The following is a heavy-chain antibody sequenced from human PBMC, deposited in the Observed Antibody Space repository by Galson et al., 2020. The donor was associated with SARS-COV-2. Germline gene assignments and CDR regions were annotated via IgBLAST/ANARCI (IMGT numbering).Heavy chain of an antibody. D-gene: IGHD5-12*01. CDR1: IHLHRVQ. Sequence: ASEGLLQGFWIHLHRVQDALVRQAPGQGLEWMGWINPATGDTNYSQTFQGRVTMTRDTSINTASMELRRLKFDDTAVYYCAMGWGDYTGYDFDNWGQGTLVTVSS. CDR3: AMGWGDYTGYDFDN. J-gene: IGHJ4*02. V-gene: IGHV1-2*02. CDR2: INPATGDT.